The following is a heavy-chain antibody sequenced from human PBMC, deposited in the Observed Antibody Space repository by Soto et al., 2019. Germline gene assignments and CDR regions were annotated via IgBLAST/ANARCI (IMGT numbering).Heavy chain of an antibody. J-gene: IGHJ4*02. D-gene: IGHD3-3*01. V-gene: IGHV3-21*01. CDR3: ARSSLGILRFLEGSFDY. CDR2: ISSSSSYI. Sequence: EVQLVESGGGLVKPGGSLRLSCAASGFSFSTYTMSWVRQAPGKGLEWVSSISSSSSYIYYSDSMKGRFTISRDNAKNSLFLQMNGLRLEDTAVYYCARSSLGILRFLEGSFDYWGQGTLVTVSP. CDR1: GFSFSTYT.